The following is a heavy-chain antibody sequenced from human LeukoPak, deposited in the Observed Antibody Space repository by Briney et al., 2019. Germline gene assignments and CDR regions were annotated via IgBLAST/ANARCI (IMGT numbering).Heavy chain of an antibody. J-gene: IGHJ4*02. CDR2: ISWNSGSI. CDR1: GFTFDDYA. V-gene: IGHV3-9*01. D-gene: IGHD6-19*01. CDR3: VKFAVAGTSYL. Sequence: GGSLRLSCAASGFTFDDYAMHWVRQAPGKGLEWVSGISWNSGSIGHADSLKGRFTISRDNAKNSLYLQMNSLRGEDTALYYCVKFAVAGTSYLWGPGNLGTVSS.